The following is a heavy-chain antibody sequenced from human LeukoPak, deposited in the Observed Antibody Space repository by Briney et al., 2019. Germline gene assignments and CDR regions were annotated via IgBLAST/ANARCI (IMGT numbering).Heavy chain of an antibody. CDR2: ISSSSSYI. Sequence: GGSLRLSCAASGFTFSSYSMNWVRQAPGKGLEWVSSISSSSSYIYYADSVKGRFTISRDNAKNSLYLQMNSLRAEDTAVYYCARGDIVLMVYAILRRGGRTHQRAFDYWGQGTLVTVSS. D-gene: IGHD2-8*01. CDR3: ARGDIVLMVYAILRRGGRTHQRAFDY. J-gene: IGHJ4*02. V-gene: IGHV3-21*01. CDR1: GFTFSSYS.